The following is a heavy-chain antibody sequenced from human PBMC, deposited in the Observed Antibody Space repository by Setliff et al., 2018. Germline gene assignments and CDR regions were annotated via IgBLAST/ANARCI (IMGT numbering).Heavy chain of an antibody. CDR2: INHSGST. CDR1: GGSFSGYY. J-gene: IGHJ4*02. V-gene: IGHV4-34*01. Sequence: SETLSLTCAVYGGSFSGYYWSWIRQPPGKGLEWIGEINHSGSTNYNPSLKSRVTISVDTSKNQFSLKLGSVTAADTAVYYCAGDGPGRGVDYWGQGTLVTVSS. CDR3: AGDGPGRGVDY. D-gene: IGHD1-26*01.